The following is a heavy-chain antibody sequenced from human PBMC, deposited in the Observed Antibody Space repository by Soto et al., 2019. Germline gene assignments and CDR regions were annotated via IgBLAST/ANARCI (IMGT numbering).Heavy chain of an antibody. Sequence: QITLKESGPTLVKPTQTLTLTCTFSGFSVSTSAVGVGWIRQPPGKALEWLALIYGDDDKRYSPSLKSRLTINNDASKNRVVLTMTNMDPVDTATYYCARGLSTAPFDYWGQGALVTVSS. V-gene: IGHV2-5*02. D-gene: IGHD2-2*01. J-gene: IGHJ4*02. CDR3: ARGLSTAPFDY. CDR1: GFSVSTSAVG. CDR2: IYGDDDK.